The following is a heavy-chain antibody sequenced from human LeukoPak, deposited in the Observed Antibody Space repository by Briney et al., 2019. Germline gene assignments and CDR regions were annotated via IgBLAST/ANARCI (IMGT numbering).Heavy chain of an antibody. V-gene: IGHV3-30-3*01. CDR1: GFTFSSYA. CDR2: ISYDGSNK. J-gene: IGHJ4*02. CDR3: ARDRYYDSSGYSALGY. D-gene: IGHD3-22*01. Sequence: GGSLRLSCAASGFTFSSYAMHWVRQALGKGLEWVAVISYDGSNKYYADSVKGRFTISRDNSKNTLYLQMNSLRAEDTAVYYCARDRYYDSSGYSALGYWGQGTLVTVSS.